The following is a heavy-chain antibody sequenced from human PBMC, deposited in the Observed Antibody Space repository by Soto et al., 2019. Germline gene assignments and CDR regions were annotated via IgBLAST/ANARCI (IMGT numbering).Heavy chain of an antibody. V-gene: IGHV3-74*01. Sequence: PGGSLRLSCAASGFMFSSHWMHWVRQAPGKGLVWVSRISADGSNTNYADSVKGRFTISRDNSKNTLYLQMNSLRAEDTAVYYCARVALTMVYYYYYGMDVWGQGTTVTVSS. CDR2: ISADGSNT. J-gene: IGHJ6*02. D-gene: IGHD3-10*01. CDR1: GFMFSSHW. CDR3: ARVALTMVYYYYYGMDV.